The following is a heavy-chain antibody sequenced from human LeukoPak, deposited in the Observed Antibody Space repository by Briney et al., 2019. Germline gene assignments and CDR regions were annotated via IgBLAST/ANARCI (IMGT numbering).Heavy chain of an antibody. CDR1: GGTFSSYT. D-gene: IGHD2-2*01. CDR2: IIPILGIA. CDR3: ARVYCSSTSCYDY. V-gene: IGHV1-69*02. J-gene: IGHJ4*02. Sequence: SVKVSCKASGGTFSSYTISWVRQAPGQGLEWTGRIIPILGIANYAQKFQGRVTITADKSTSTAYMELSSLRSEDTAVYYCARVYCSSTSCYDYWGQGTLVTVSS.